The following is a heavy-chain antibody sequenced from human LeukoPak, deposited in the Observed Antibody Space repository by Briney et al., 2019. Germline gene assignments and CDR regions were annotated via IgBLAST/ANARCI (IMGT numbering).Heavy chain of an antibody. V-gene: IGHV3-30-3*01. CDR1: GFTFSSYA. CDR2: ISYDGSNK. D-gene: IGHD1-26*01. CDR3: ARETIVGATVNWFDP. Sequence: GGSLRLSCAASGFTFSSYAMHWVRQAPGKGLEWVAVISYDGSNKYYADSVKGRFTISRDNSKNTLYLQMNSLRAEDTAVYYCARETIVGATVNWFDPWGQGTLVTVSS. J-gene: IGHJ5*02.